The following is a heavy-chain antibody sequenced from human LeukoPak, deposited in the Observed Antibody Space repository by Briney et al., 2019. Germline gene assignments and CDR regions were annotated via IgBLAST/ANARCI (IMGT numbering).Heavy chain of an antibody. J-gene: IGHJ4*02. D-gene: IGHD4-11*01. CDR3: GRSDYKYYFDY. Sequence: SETLSLICTVSGGSISSSSYYWGWIRQPPGKGLEWIGSIYYSGSTYYNPSLKSRVTISVDTSKNQFSLKLSSVTAADTAVYYCGRSDYKYYFDYWGQGTLVTVSS. CDR2: IYYSGST. V-gene: IGHV4-39*07. CDR1: GGSISSSSYY.